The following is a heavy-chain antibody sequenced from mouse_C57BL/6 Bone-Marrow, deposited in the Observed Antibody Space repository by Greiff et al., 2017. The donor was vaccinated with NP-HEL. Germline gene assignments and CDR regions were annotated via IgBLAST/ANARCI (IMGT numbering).Heavy chain of an antibody. D-gene: IGHD1-1*01. J-gene: IGHJ3*01. Sequence: EVQRVESGAELVKPGASVKLSCTASGFNIKDYYMHWVKQRTEQGLEWIGRIDPEDGETKYAPKFQGKATITADTSSNTAYLQLSSLTSEDTAVYYCASGLLRAWFAYWGQGTLVTVSA. CDR3: ASGLLRAWFAY. CDR2: IDPEDGET. CDR1: GFNIKDYY. V-gene: IGHV14-2*01.